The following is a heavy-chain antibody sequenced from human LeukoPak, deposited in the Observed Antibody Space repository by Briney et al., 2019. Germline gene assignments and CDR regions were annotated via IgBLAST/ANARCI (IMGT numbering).Heavy chain of an antibody. D-gene: IGHD6-13*01. CDR1: GFTFSSYAM. CDR2: IYHSGST. V-gene: IGHV4-4*02. Sequence: GSLRLSCAASGFTFSSYAMSWVRQAPGKGLEWIGEIYHSGSTNYNPSLKSRVTISVDKSKNQFSLKLSSVTAADTAVYYCARGITLGVEDSSSWSPLDYWGQGTLVTVSS. CDR3: ARGITLGVEDSSSWSPLDY. J-gene: IGHJ4*02.